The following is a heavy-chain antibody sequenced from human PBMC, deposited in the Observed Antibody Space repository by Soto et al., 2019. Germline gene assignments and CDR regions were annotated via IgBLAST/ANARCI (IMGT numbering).Heavy chain of an antibody. V-gene: IGHV3-21*01. Sequence: EVQLVESGGGLVKPGGSLRLSCAASGFTFSSYSMNWVRQAPGKGLEWVSSISSSSSYIYYADSVKGRFTISRDNAKNSLYLQMNSLRDEDTAVYYCARDLHSGSYPSGDAFDIWGQGTMVTVSS. CDR1: GFTFSSYS. CDR2: ISSSSSYI. CDR3: ARDLHSGSYPSGDAFDI. D-gene: IGHD1-26*01. J-gene: IGHJ3*02.